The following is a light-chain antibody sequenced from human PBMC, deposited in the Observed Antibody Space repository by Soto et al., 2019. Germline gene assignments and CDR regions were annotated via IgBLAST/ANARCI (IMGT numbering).Light chain of an antibody. CDR1: QSVGTR. CDR2: GAS. J-gene: IGKJ5*01. Sequence: EILLTQSPDPLSLSPGERATLSCRAAQSVGTRLAWYQHKTGQAPRLLISGASSRASGIPDRFTGSGSETSFTHTISRLEPEDFALYYCQHYQSGHPLAFGQGTRLEIK. V-gene: IGKV3-20*01. CDR3: QHYQSGHPLA.